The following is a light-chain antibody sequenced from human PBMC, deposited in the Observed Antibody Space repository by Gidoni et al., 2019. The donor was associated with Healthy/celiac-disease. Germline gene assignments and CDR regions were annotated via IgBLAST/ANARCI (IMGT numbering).Light chain of an antibody. V-gene: IGLV2-11*01. Sequence: QSALTQPHSVSGPPGQSVTISCTGTSSDVGGYNYVSWYQQHPGKAPKLMIYDVSKRPSGVPDRFSGSKSGNTASLTISGLQAEDEADYYCCSYAGSYTYVFGGGTKLTVL. J-gene: IGLJ2*01. CDR2: DVS. CDR1: SSDVGGYNY. CDR3: CSYAGSYTYV.